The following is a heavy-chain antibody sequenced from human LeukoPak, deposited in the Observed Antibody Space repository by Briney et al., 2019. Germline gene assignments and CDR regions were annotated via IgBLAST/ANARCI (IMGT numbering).Heavy chain of an antibody. Sequence: ASVKVSCKASGYTXTSYGISWVRQAPGQGLEWMGWISSYNGNTNYAQKLQGRVTMTTDTSTSTAYMELRSLRSDDTAVYYCARDEYCTNGVCYTFFATTFDYWGQGTLVTVSS. J-gene: IGHJ4*02. D-gene: IGHD2-8*01. CDR1: GYTXTSYG. CDR2: ISSYNGNT. V-gene: IGHV1-18*01. CDR3: ARDEYCTNGVCYTFFATTFDY.